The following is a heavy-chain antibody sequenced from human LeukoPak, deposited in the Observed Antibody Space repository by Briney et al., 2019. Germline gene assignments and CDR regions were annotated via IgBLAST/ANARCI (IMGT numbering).Heavy chain of an antibody. CDR2: ISYDGSNK. CDR3: ARDRWLGSSWYGSGFDP. D-gene: IGHD6-13*01. J-gene: IGHJ5*02. CDR1: GFTFSSYA. V-gene: IGHV3-30*04. Sequence: GGSLRLSCAASGFTFSSYAMHWVRQAPGKGLEWVAVISYDGSNKYYADSVKGRFTISRDNSKNTLYLQMNSLRAEDTAVYYCARDRWLGSSWYGSGFDPWGQGTLVTVSS.